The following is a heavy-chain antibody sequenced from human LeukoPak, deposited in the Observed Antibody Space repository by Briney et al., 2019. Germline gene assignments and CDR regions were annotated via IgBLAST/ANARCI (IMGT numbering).Heavy chain of an antibody. J-gene: IGHJ4*02. CDR1: GFTFSSYA. D-gene: IGHD3-3*02. Sequence: HSGGSLRLSCAASGFTFSSYAMSWVRQAPGKGLEWVSAISGSGGSTYYADSVKGRFTISRDNSKNTLYLQMNSLRAEDTAVYYCAKAPPKIISPLRGVDYWGQGTLVTVSS. V-gene: IGHV3-23*01. CDR2: ISGSGGST. CDR3: AKAPPKIISPLRGVDY.